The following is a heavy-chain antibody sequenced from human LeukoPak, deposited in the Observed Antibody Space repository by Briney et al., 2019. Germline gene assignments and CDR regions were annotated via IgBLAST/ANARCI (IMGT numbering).Heavy chain of an antibody. V-gene: IGHV3-30*18. J-gene: IGHJ4*02. CDR2: ISNDGNDK. CDR1: GFTFSNYG. CDR3: AKQGACTNGVCYAHYFAY. Sequence: RGSPRLSCAASGFTFSNYGMHWVCQAPGEGLEWVALISNDGNDKYYADSVKGRFTISRDNYKNTLYLQNNSLRAEDTAVYYCAKQGACTNGVCYAHYFAYWGRGSVVAVSS. D-gene: IGHD2-8*01.